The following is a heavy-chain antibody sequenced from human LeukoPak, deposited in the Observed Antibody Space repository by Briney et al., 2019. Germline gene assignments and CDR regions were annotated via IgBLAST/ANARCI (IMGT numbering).Heavy chain of an antibody. J-gene: IGHJ4*02. D-gene: IGHD4-23*01. CDR3: AKTVDFDY. V-gene: IGHV3-23*01. CDR1: GFTFSSYA. CDR2: ISGSGGST. Sequence: PGASLRLSCAASGFTFSSYAMSGVRQAAGKGVEWVSAISGSGGSTYYADSVKGRFTISRDNSKNTLYLQMHSLRAEDTAVYYCAKTVDFDYWGQGTLVTVSS.